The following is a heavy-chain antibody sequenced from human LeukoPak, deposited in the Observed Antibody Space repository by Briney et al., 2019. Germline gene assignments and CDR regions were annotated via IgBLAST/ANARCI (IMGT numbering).Heavy chain of an antibody. D-gene: IGHD1-26*01. J-gene: IGHJ4*02. CDR1: GGSFSGYY. CDR2: INHSGST. V-gene: IGHV4-34*01. CDR3: ARERGGSYSNFDY. Sequence: SETLSLTCAVYGGSFSGYYWSWIRQPPGKGLEWIGEINHSGSTNYNPSLKSRVTISVDTSKNQFSLKLSSVTAADTAVYYCARERGGSYSNFDYWGQGALVTVSS.